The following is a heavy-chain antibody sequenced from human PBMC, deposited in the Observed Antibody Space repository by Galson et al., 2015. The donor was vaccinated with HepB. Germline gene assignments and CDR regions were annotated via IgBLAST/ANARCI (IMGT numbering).Heavy chain of an antibody. Sequence: SLRLSCAASGFTFDDYAMHWVRQAPGKGLEWVSGISWNSGSIGYADSVKGRFTISRDNAKNSLYLQMNSLRAEDTALYYCAKAAGYSSGEAKLDAFDIWGQGTMVTVSS. V-gene: IGHV3-9*01. CDR1: GFTFDDYA. CDR2: ISWNSGSI. D-gene: IGHD6-19*01. J-gene: IGHJ3*02. CDR3: AKAAGYSSGEAKLDAFDI.